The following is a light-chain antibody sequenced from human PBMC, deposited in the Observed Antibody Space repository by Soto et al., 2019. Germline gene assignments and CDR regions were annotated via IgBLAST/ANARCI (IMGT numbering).Light chain of an antibody. V-gene: IGLV1-44*01. CDR3: AAWDDSLNGSVV. J-gene: IGLJ2*01. CDR1: GSNIGSNT. Sequence: QLVLTQPPSASGTPGQRVTISCSGSGSNIGSNTVNWYQQLPGTAPKLLIYSTNQRPSGVPDRFSGSKSGTSASLAISGLQSEDEADYYCAAWDDSLNGSVVFGGGTKVTVL. CDR2: STN.